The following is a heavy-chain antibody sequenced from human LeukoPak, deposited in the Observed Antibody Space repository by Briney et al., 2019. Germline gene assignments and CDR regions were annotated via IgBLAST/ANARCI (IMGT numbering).Heavy chain of an antibody. Sequence: GGSLRLSCAASGFTFATYAMGWVRQSPGKGLEWVSTISETGGGTHYANSVRGRFTISRDNSKTTLYLQMNNLRAEDTAIYYSDASDFWGQGTLVTVSS. CDR2: ISETGGGT. V-gene: IGHV3-23*01. J-gene: IGHJ4*02. CDR3: DASDF. CDR1: GFTFATYA.